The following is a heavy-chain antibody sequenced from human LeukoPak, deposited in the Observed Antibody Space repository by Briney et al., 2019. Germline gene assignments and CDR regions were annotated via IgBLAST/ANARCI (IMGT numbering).Heavy chain of an antibody. V-gene: IGHV4-34*01. CDR2: INHSGST. CDR1: GGSFSGYY. D-gene: IGHD3-22*01. CDR3: ASRDYYYDSSGHAFDI. Sequence: PSETLSLTCAVYGGSFSGYYWSWIRQPPGKGLEWIGEINHSGSTNYNPSLKSRVTISVDTSKNQFSLKLSSVTAAGTAVYYCASRDYYYDSSGHAFDIWGQGTMVTVSS. J-gene: IGHJ3*02.